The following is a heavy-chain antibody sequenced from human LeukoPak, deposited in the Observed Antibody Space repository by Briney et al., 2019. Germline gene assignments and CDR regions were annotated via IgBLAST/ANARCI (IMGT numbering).Heavy chain of an antibody. Sequence: SETLSLTCTVSGGSISSYYWSWIRQPPGKGLEWIGYIYYSGSTNYNPSLKSRVTISVDTSKNQFSLKLSSVTAADTAVYYCARDYYYDSSGYYKHWGQGTLVTVSS. CDR2: IYYSGST. V-gene: IGHV4-59*01. D-gene: IGHD3-22*01. CDR1: GGSISSYY. J-gene: IGHJ1*01. CDR3: ARDYYYDSSGYYKH.